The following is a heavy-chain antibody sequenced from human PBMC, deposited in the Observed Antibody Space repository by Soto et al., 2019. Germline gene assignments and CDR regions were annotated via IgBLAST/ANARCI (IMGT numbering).Heavy chain of an antibody. D-gene: IGHD6-19*01. V-gene: IGHV3-30-3*01. CDR1: GFTFSTYA. CDR2: ISYDGREK. CDR3: ARDPLAVTGSFVDY. Sequence: VWSLRLSCAASGFTFSTYAFHWVRQAPGKGLEWLSVISYDGREKYYADSVKGRFTISRDSSKNTVYLQMNSLRAEDTAVYYCARDPLAVTGSFVDYWGQGTMVTVSA. J-gene: IGHJ4*02.